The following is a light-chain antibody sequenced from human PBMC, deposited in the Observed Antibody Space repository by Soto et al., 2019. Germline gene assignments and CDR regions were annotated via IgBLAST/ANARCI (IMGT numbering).Light chain of an antibody. CDR3: QKYNSAPLT. CDR2: AAS. V-gene: IGKV1-27*01. J-gene: IGKJ4*01. CDR1: LPISNY. Sequence: DIRMTQSPSSLSASVGDRVTITCRASLPISNYLAWYQKKPGKIPNLLIYAASTLQAGVPSRLSGSGDGTDLTITISSMQTEDVEAYYCQKYNSAPLTFGGGTKVDIK.